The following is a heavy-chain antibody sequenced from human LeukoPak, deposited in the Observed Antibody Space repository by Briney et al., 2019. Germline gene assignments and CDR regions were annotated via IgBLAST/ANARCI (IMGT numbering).Heavy chain of an antibody. V-gene: IGHV4-34*01. CDR3: ARALYYTNGYFFFDQ. CDR2: INHSGST. D-gene: IGHD2-8*01. J-gene: IGHJ4*02. CDR1: GGSFSGYY. Sequence: SETLSLTCAVYGGSFSGYYWSWIRQPPGKGLEWIGEINHSGSTNYNPSLKSRVTISVDTSKNQFSLKLSSVTAADTAVYYCARALYYTNGYFFFDQWGQGTLVTVSS.